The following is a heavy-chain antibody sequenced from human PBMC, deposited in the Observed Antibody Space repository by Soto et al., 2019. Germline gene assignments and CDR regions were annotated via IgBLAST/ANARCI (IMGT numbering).Heavy chain of an antibody. CDR2: ISNDGINK. V-gene: IGHV3-30*18. J-gene: IGHJ4*02. CDR3: AKDRVSEHNNGWPQGS. Sequence: GSLRLSCAASGFNFSGYGMHWVRQAPGKGLEWVAVISNDGINKYYGDSVKGRFTISRDNSKNTLYLQMNSLRAEDTAVYYCAKDRVSEHNNGWPQGSWGQGTQVTVSS. D-gene: IGHD6-19*01. CDR1: GFNFSGYG.